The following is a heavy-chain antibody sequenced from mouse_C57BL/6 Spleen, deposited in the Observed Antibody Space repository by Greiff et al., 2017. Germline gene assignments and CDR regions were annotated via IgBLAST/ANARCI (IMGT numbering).Heavy chain of an antibody. J-gene: IGHJ4*01. CDR2: IYPGSGST. V-gene: IGHV1-55*01. Sequence: QVQLQQPGAELVKPGASVKMSCKASGYTFTSYWITWVKQRPGQGLEWIGDIYPGSGSTNYNEKFKSKATLTVDTSSSTAYMQLSSLTSEDSAVYYGARAGGDCSNPSYAMDYWGQGTSVTVSS. CDR3: ARAGGDCSNPSYAMDY. CDR1: GYTFTSYW. D-gene: IGHD2-5*01.